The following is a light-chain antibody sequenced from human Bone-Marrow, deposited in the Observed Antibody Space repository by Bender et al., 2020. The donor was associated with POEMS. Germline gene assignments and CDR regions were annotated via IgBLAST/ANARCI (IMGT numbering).Light chain of an antibody. Sequence: QSVLTQPPSVSGAPGQTVTISCTGTSSNMGAGYGVNWYQQLPGTAPKLLIYNNENRPSGVPDRISGAKSGASASLTITVLQAEDEADYYFQSYDISLSGLVFGGGTKLTAL. J-gene: IGLJ3*02. CDR2: NNE. V-gene: IGLV1-40*01. CDR1: SSNMGAGYG. CDR3: QSYDISLSGLV.